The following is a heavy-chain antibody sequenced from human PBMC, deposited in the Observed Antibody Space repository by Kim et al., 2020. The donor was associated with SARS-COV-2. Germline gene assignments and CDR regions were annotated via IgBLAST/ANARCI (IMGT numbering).Heavy chain of an antibody. CDR3: ARVGVRCSSTSCQGGWFDP. CDR1: GYTFTSYY. V-gene: IGHV1-46*01. Sequence: ASVKVSCKASGYTFTSYYMHWVRQAPGQGLEWMGIINPSGGSTSYAQKFQGRVTMTRDTSTSTVYMELSSLRSEDTAVYYCARVGVRCSSTSCQGGWFDPWGQGTLVTVSS. CDR2: INPSGGST. D-gene: IGHD2-2*01. J-gene: IGHJ5*02.